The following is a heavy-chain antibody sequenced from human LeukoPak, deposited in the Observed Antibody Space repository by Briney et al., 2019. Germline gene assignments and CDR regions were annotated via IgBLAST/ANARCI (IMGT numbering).Heavy chain of an antibody. D-gene: IGHD6-13*01. J-gene: IGHJ5*02. Sequence: SETLSLTCTVSGGSISSSSYYWGWIRQPPGKGLEWIGGIYYSGSTYYNPSLKSRVTISVDTSKNQFSLKLSSVTAADTAVYYCARVIAAAGTRWFDPWGQGTLVTVSS. V-gene: IGHV4-39*01. CDR1: GGSISSSSYY. CDR2: IYYSGST. CDR3: ARVIAAAGTRWFDP.